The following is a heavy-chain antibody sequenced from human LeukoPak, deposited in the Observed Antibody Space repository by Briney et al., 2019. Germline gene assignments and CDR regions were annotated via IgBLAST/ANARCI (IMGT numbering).Heavy chain of an antibody. J-gene: IGHJ5*02. CDR1: GGSISSGDYY. CDR3: ARQFGELCPYNWFDP. CDR2: IYYSGST. V-gene: IGHV4-30-4*01. Sequence: PSQTLSLTCTVSGGSISSGDYYWSWIRQPPGKGLEWIGYIYYSGSTYYNPSLKSRVTTSVDTSKNQLSLKLSSVTAADTAVYYCARQFGELCPYNWFDPWGQGTLVTVSS. D-gene: IGHD3-10*01.